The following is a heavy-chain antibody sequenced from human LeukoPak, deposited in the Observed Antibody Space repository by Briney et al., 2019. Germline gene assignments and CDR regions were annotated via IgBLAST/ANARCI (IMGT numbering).Heavy chain of an antibody. D-gene: IGHD6-19*01. CDR1: GFTFSSYG. V-gene: IGHV3-30*18. CDR3: AKGGWFIGYXXYXMDV. CDR2: ISYDGSNK. J-gene: IGHJ6*02. Sequence: GGSLRLSCAASGFTFSSYGMHWVRQAPGKGLEWVAVISYDGSNKYYADSVKGRFTISRDNSKNTLYLQMNSLRAEDTAVYYCAKGGWFIGYXXYXMDVWGQGTTVTVSS.